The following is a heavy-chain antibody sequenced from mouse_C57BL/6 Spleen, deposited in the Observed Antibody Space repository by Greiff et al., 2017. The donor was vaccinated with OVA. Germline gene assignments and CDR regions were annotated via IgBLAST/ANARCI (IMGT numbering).Heavy chain of an antibody. CDR3: ARSHYYGSSWDYAMDY. Sequence: VQLQQSGAELVRPGSSVKLSCKASGYTFTSYWMHWVKQRPMQGLEWIGNIDPSDSETHYNQKFKDKATLTVDKSSSTAYMQLSSLTSEDSAVYYCARSHYYGSSWDYAMDYWGQGTSVTVSS. V-gene: IGHV1-52*01. CDR2: IDPSDSET. J-gene: IGHJ4*01. CDR1: GYTFTSYW. D-gene: IGHD1-1*01.